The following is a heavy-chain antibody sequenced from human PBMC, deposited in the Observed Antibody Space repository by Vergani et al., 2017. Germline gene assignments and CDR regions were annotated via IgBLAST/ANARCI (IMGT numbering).Heavy chain of an antibody. CDR3: ARSIGRDYLDYFDY. CDR1: GFTFSSYE. Sequence: EVQLVESGGGLVQPGGSLRLSCAASGFTFSSYEMNWVRQAPGKGLERGSYISSSGSTIYYADSVKGRFTMPRDNSKNSLYLQMNILRADDTAVYYCARSIGRDYLDYFDYWGQGTLVTGSS. D-gene: IGHD4/OR15-4a*01. J-gene: IGHJ4*02. CDR2: ISSSGSTI. V-gene: IGHV3-48*03.